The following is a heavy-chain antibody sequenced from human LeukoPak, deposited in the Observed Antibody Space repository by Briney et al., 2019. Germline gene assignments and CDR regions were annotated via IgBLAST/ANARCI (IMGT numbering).Heavy chain of an antibody. V-gene: IGHV4-39*07. D-gene: IGHD4-17*01. CDR3: ARTPRYGDYAHRIDY. CDR2: IYYSGST. Sequence: SETLSLTCTVSGGSISSSSYYWGWIRQPPGKGLEWIGSIYYSGSTYYNPSLKSRVTISVDTSKNQFSLKLSSVTAADTAVYYCARTPRYGDYAHRIDYWGQGTLVTVSS. CDR1: GGSISSSSYY. J-gene: IGHJ4*02.